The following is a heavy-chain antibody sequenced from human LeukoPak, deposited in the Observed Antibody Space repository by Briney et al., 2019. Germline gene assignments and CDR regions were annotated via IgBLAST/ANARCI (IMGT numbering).Heavy chain of an antibody. J-gene: IGHJ4*02. V-gene: IGHV4-34*01. D-gene: IGHD3-3*01. CDR2: INHSGST. CDR3: ARGPLQFFRTCRFDY. CDR1: GGSFSGYY. Sequence: SETLTLTCAVYGGSFSGYYWSWIRQPPGKGLEWIGEINHSGSTNYNPSLKSRVTISVDTSKNQFSLKLSSVTAADTAVYYCARGPLQFFRTCRFDYWGQGTLVTVSS.